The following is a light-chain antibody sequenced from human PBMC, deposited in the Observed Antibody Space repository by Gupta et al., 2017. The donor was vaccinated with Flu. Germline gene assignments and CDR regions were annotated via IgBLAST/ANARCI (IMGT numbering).Light chain of an antibody. CDR1: HTISGN. CDR3: QQYHQWPCT. CDR2: GAP. J-gene: IGKJ2*02. V-gene: IGKV3-15*01. Sequence: PVTPSLAPGDRATLSCRASHTISGNFASYQQKPGQAPRLRITGAPTRANIFAGKVSSSGSGTGVTPIISSLQSEDAAVYYGQQYHQWPCTFGQGTKVEIK.